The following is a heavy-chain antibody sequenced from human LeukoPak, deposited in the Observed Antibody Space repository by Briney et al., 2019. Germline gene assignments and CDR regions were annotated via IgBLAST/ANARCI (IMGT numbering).Heavy chain of an antibody. CDR2: ISGAGRST. V-gene: IGHV3-23*01. J-gene: IGHJ4*02. CDR3: AKRSGGPSPFDY. CDR1: GFTVSSNY. Sequence: GGSLRLSCVVSGFTVSSNYMSWVRQAPGKGLEWVSVISGAGRSTYYADSVKGRFTISRDNSKNTLYLQMNSLRADDTAMYYCAKRSGGPSPFDYWGQGALVTVSS. D-gene: IGHD3-3*01.